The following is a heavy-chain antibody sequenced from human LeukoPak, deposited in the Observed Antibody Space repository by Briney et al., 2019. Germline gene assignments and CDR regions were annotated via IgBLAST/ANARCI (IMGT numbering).Heavy chain of an antibody. J-gene: IGHJ6*02. CDR1: GGSISSYY. D-gene: IGHD3-22*01. Sequence: SETLFLTCTVSGGSISSYYWSWIRQPPGKGLEWIGYIYYSGSTNYNPSLKSRVTISVDTSKNQFSLKLSSVTAADTAVYYCARTDYDSSGYYYYGMAVGGQGPTVTVSS. V-gene: IGHV4-59*08. CDR2: IYYSGST. CDR3: ARTDYDSSGYYYYGMAV.